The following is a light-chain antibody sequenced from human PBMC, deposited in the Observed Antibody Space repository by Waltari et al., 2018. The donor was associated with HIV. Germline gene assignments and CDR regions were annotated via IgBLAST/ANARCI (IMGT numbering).Light chain of an antibody. CDR2: EIN. CDR3: SSVSGSINVVV. Sequence: QSALTPPPSASGSPGQSAPISCTGTSSDVGAFNFVSWYQQHPGKAPKLMICEINQRPSRAPMRFSGCKSGNTTALTVSGREAEDEADYYCSSVSGSINVVVFGGGTKLAVL. V-gene: IGLV2-8*01. J-gene: IGLJ2*01. CDR1: SSDVGAFNF.